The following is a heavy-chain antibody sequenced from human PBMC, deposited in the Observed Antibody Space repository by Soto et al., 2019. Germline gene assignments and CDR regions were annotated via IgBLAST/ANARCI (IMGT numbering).Heavy chain of an antibody. V-gene: IGHV4-39*01. J-gene: IGHJ4*02. CDR2: IYYSGST. D-gene: IGHD5-18*01. CDR1: GGSISSSSYY. CDR3: ARYEATRGYSYGSFDF. Sequence: SETLSLTCTVSGGSISSSSYYWGWIRQPPGKGLEWIGSIYYSGSTYYNPSLKSRVTISVDTSKNQFSLKLSSVTAADTAVYYCARYEATRGYSYGSFDFWGQGTLVTVSS.